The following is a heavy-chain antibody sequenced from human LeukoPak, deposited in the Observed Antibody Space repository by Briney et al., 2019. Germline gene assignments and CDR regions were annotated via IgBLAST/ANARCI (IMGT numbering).Heavy chain of an antibody. CDR3: ARSFGWESPSAAYYYGMGV. D-gene: IGHD1-26*01. Sequence: SETLSLTCTVSGGPFSSYDWTWIRQPAGKGLEWIGRIYTSGSTNYNPSLKSRVTMSVDTSKNQFSLKLSSVTAADTAVYYCARSFGWESPSAAYYYGMGVWGQGTTVTVSS. CDR1: GGPFSSYD. CDR2: IYTSGST. V-gene: IGHV4-4*07. J-gene: IGHJ6*02.